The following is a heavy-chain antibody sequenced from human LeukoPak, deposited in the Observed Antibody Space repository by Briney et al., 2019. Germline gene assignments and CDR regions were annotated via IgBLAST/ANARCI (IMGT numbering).Heavy chain of an antibody. Sequence: ASVKLSCKASGYTFTSYDINWVRQATGQGLEWMGWMNPNSHNTDYVQKFQGRVTMTRNTSISTAYMELSSLRSEDTAVYYCARGGSSSSGFDYWGQGTLVTVSS. J-gene: IGHJ4*02. V-gene: IGHV1-8*01. CDR1: GYTFTSYD. D-gene: IGHD6-6*01. CDR2: MNPNSHNT. CDR3: ARGGSSSSGFDY.